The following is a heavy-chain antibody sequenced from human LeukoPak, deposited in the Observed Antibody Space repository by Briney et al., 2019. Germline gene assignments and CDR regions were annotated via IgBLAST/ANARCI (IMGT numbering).Heavy chain of an antibody. Sequence: GGSLRLSCAASGFTFSSYGMPWVRQAPGKGLEWVALISYDGSNKYYAGSVKGRFSISRDNSKSTLYLQMNSLRTEDTAVYYCAKDGLRFSYYASGTYCKGYYFDYWGQGTLVTVSS. CDR2: ISYDGSNK. V-gene: IGHV3-30*18. D-gene: IGHD3-10*01. CDR1: GFTFSSYG. J-gene: IGHJ4*02. CDR3: AKDGLRFSYYASGTYCKGYYFDY.